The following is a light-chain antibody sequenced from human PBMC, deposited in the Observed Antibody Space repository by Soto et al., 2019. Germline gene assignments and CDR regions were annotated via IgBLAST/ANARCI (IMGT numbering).Light chain of an antibody. Sequence: QSALTQPASGSGSPGQSITISRTGTRCDVGGYNYVSWYQQHPGKAPKLMIYDVSNRRSGVSNRFSGSKSGTTASLTISGLQAEDASYYYCSSYSSSSTRVFGTGTKLTV. CDR2: DVS. CDR3: SSYSSSSTRV. V-gene: IGLV2-14*01. CDR1: RCDVGGYNY. J-gene: IGLJ1*01.